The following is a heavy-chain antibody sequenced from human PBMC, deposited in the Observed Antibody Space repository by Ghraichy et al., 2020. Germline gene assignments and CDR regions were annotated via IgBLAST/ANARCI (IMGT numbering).Heavy chain of an antibody. D-gene: IGHD2/OR15-2a*01. CDR3: AREVLFSDTWYDDYYALDV. J-gene: IGHJ6*02. CDR1: GFTVSSNY. V-gene: IGHV3-53*01. CDR2: IYTDGST. Sequence: SLRLSCAASGFTVSSNYMTWVRQAPGKGLEWVSVIYTDGSTYYAESVKGRFTLARDTSENSLYLQMNSLRAEDTAVYYCAREVLFSDTWYDDYYALDVWGQGTTVTVSS.